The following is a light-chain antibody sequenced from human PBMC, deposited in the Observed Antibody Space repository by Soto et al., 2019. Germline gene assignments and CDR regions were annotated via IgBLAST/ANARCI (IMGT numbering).Light chain of an antibody. Sequence: QAVVTQEPSLTVSPGGTVTLTCDSSTGAVTSGHYPYWFQQKAGQVPRALIYDTNNRHSWTPARFSGSLLGGKPALTLLGAQPEDEADYYCSLSYSGVRVFGGGTKVTVL. CDR2: DTN. J-gene: IGLJ3*02. CDR3: SLSYSGVRV. V-gene: IGLV7-46*02. CDR1: TGAVTSGHY.